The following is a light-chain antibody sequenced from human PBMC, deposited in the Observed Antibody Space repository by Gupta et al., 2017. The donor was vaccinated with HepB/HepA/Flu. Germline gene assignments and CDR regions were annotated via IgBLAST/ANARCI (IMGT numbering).Light chain of an antibody. V-gene: IGLV1-47*01. CDR1: SPNMGINY. CDR3: AAWDDSLSGFYV. J-gene: IGLJ1*01. CDR2: RNN. Sequence: SVLTQPPSASGTPGQRVTISCSGSSPNMGINYVYWYQQLPGTAPKPLIHRNNQRPSGVPDRSSGSKSCTSASLAISGLRSEHEADYYCAAWDDSLSGFYVFGTGTKVTVL.